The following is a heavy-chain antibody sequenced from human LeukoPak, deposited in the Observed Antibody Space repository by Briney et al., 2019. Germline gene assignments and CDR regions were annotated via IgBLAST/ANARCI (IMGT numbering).Heavy chain of an antibody. CDR3: ARDLWFGELSRTPKGYYMDV. D-gene: IGHD3-10*01. Sequence: SQTLSLTCTVSGGSISSSSYYWGWIRQPPGKGLEWIGRIYYSGSTYYNPSLKSRGTISVDTSKNQCSLKLSSVTAADTAVYYCARDLWFGELSRTPKGYYMDVWGKGTTVTVSS. CDR2: IYYSGST. J-gene: IGHJ6*03. CDR1: GGSISSSSYY. V-gene: IGHV4-39*07.